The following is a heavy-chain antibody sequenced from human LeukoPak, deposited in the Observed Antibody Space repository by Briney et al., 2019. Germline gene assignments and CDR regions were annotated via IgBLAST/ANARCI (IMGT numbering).Heavy chain of an antibody. CDR2: IDTSGSAM. V-gene: IGHV3-11*04. J-gene: IGHJ4*02. D-gene: IGHD1-14*01. CDR1: GFTFSDNY. CDR3: ARDRKGYYFDY. Sequence: PGGSLRLSCAASGFTFSDNYMIWIRQAPGKGLEWVSYIDTSGSAMYYAVPVKGRFTISRDNARNSLYLQMNSLRAEDTAVYYCARDRKGYYFDYWGQGTLVTVSS.